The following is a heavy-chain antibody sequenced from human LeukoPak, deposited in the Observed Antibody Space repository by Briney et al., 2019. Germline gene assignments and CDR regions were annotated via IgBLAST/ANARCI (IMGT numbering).Heavy chain of an antibody. CDR2: ISWNSGII. Sequence: GGSLRLSCAASGFTFDDYAMHWVRQAPGKGLEWVSGISWNSGIIGYADSVKGRFTISRDNAKNSLYLQMNSLRAEDMALYCCAKGYYDFWSDWDYMDVWGKGTTVTVSS. V-gene: IGHV3-9*03. CDR1: GFTFDDYA. J-gene: IGHJ6*03. CDR3: AKGYYDFWSDWDYMDV. D-gene: IGHD3-3*01.